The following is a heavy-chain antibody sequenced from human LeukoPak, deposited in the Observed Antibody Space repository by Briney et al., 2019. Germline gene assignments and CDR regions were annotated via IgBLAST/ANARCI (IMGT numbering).Heavy chain of an antibody. Sequence: ASVKVSCKVSVYTLTELSMHWVRQAPGKGLEWMGGFDPEDGETIYAQKFQGRVTMTEDTSTDTAYVELSSLRSEDTAVYYCATLNYYYYGMDVWGQGTTVTVSS. J-gene: IGHJ6*02. V-gene: IGHV1-24*01. CDR2: FDPEDGET. CDR3: ATLNYYYYGMDV. CDR1: VYTLTELS.